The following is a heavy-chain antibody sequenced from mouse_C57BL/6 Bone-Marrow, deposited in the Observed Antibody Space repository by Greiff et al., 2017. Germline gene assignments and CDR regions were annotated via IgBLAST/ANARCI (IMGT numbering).Heavy chain of an antibody. CDR1: GYTFTSYW. CDR3: AREGTVVPCDY. V-gene: IGHV1-59*01. J-gene: IGHJ2*01. CDR2: IDPSDSYT. Sequence: QVQLQQPGAELVRPGTSVKLSCKASGYTFTSYWMHWVKQRPGQGLEWIGVIDPSDSYTNYNQKFKGKATLTVDTSSSTAYMQLSSLTSEDSAVYYCAREGTVVPCDYWGQGTTRTVSS. D-gene: IGHD1-1*01.